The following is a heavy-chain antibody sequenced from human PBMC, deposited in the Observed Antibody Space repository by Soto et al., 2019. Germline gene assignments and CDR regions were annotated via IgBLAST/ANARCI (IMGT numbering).Heavy chain of an antibody. CDR2: IYWDDDR. CDR3: AHTRWFNGSGFSHFDY. V-gene: IGHV2-5*02. D-gene: IGHD3-22*01. CDR1: GFSLNTRGVG. Sequence: QITLRESGPTLVKPTQTLTLTCTFSGFSLNTRGVGVGWIRQPPGKALEWLALIYWDDDRRYSPSLKNRLTITRDTQRNQVVLKMSNMHSVDTATYSCAHTRWFNGSGFSHFDYWGQGILVTVSS. J-gene: IGHJ4*02.